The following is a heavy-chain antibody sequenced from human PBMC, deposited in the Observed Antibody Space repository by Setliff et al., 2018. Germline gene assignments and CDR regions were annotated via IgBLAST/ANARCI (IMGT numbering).Heavy chain of an antibody. V-gene: IGHV4-34*01. Sequence: PSETLSLTCTVYGGSFSDHFWSWIRQPPGKGLEWIGEINHSGSTNYNPSPKSRVTISVDASKNQFSLKLTSVTAADTAVYFCARVPHIWFGDLVTFDDAFDVWGQGTMVTVSS. D-gene: IGHD3-10*01. J-gene: IGHJ3*01. CDR1: GGSFSDHF. CDR3: ARVPHIWFGDLVTFDDAFDV. CDR2: INHSGST.